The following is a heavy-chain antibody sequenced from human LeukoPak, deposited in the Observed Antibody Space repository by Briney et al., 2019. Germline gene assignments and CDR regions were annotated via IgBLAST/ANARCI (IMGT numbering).Heavy chain of an antibody. J-gene: IGHJ1*01. D-gene: IGHD3-3*01. CDR3: AGTYDFWSGYHLAEYFQH. CDR1: GGSISSYY. CDR2: IYTSGST. V-gene: IGHV4-4*07. Sequence: PSETLSLTCTVSGGSISSYYWSWIRQPAGKGLEWIGRIYTSGSTNYNPSLKSRVTMSVDTSKNQFSLKLSSVTAADTAVYYCAGTYDFWSGYHLAEYFQHWGQGTLVTVSS.